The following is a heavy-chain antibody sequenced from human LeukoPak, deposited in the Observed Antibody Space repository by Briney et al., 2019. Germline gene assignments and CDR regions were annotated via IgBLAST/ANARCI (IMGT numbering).Heavy chain of an antibody. D-gene: IGHD6-19*01. CDR1: GFTFSSYG. CDR2: ISGSGGST. CDR3: ARRISVGGGGTAFDL. J-gene: IGHJ3*01. Sequence: GGTLRLSCAASGFTFSSYGMSWVRQAPGKGLEWVSAISGSGGSTYYADSVKGRFTISRDNSKNTLYLQMSSLRAEETAVYYCARRISVGGGGTAFDLWGQGTLVTVSS. V-gene: IGHV3-23*01.